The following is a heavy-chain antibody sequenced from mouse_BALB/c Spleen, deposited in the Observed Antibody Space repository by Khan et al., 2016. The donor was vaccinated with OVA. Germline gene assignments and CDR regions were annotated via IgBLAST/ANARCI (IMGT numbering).Heavy chain of an antibody. D-gene: IGHD1-1*01. Sequence: QVQLKQSGAELMKPGASVKISCKATGYTFSSYWIEWVKQRPGHGLEWIGEILPGSGRNNYNEKFKGKATFTADTSSNTAYMQLSNLTSDDSAVYCGARGNYYGSSSWFGYWGQGTLVTVSA. CDR1: GYTFSSYW. CDR2: ILPGSGRN. CDR3: ARGNYYGSSSWFGY. J-gene: IGHJ3*01. V-gene: IGHV1-9*01.